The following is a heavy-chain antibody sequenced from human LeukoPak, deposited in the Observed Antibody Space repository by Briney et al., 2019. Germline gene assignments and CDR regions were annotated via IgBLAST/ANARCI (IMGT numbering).Heavy chain of an antibody. J-gene: IGHJ4*02. CDR3: AKSSNWIFDY. CDR1: GFTFSSYA. D-gene: IGHD6-13*01. CDR2: ISGGGGST. Sequence: PGGSLRLSCAASGFTFSSYAMSWVRQAPGKGLEWVSAISGGGGSTYYADSVKGRFTISRDNSKNTLYLQMNSLRAEDPAVYYCAKSSNWIFDYWGQGTLVTVSS. V-gene: IGHV3-23*01.